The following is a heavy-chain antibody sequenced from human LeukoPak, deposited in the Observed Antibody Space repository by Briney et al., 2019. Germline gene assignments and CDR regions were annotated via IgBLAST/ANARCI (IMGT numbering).Heavy chain of an antibody. Sequence: SETLSLTCTVSGASISSYYWKWIRQPAGKGLEWIRRIYTSGSTNYSPSLQRRVTISVEMASNQFSLKLRTVTAADTAVYYCGRMTNDAFDIWGQGTMVTVSS. V-gene: IGHV4-4*07. J-gene: IGHJ3*02. CDR2: IYTSGST. D-gene: IGHD4-11*01. CDR3: GRMTNDAFDI. CDR1: GASISSYY.